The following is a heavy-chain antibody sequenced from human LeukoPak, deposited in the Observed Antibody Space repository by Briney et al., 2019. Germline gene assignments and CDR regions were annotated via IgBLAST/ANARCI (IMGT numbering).Heavy chain of an antibody. CDR2: IDPSGGST. J-gene: IGHJ5*02. V-gene: IGHV1-46*01. D-gene: IGHD2-15*01. Sequence: ASVKVSCKASGYTFTSYYMHWVRQAPGQGLEWMGIIDPSGGSTSYAQKFQGRVTMTRDMSTSTVYMELSSLRSEDTAVYYCARVVRYQRWFDPWGQGTLVTVSS. CDR1: GYTFTSYY. CDR3: ARVVRYQRWFDP.